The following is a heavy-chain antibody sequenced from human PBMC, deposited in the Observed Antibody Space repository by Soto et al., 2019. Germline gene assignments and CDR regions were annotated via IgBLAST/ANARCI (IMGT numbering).Heavy chain of an antibody. Sequence: QITLKESGPPLVKPTQPLTLTCTFSGFSLSTSGVGVGWIRQPPGKALEWLALIYWDDDKRYSPSLKSRLTIAKYTSKDQVILIHTSRDPVVTVIYYCAHTRKSCSGGSCYPNWFDPWGQRTLDTVYS. J-gene: IGHJ5*02. D-gene: IGHD2-15*01. CDR1: GFSLSTSGVG. V-gene: IGHV2-5*02. CDR3: AHTRKSCSGGSCYPNWFDP. CDR2: IYWDDDK.